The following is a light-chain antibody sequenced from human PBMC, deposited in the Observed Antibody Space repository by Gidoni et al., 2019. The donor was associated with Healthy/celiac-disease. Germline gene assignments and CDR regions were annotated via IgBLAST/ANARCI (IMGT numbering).Light chain of an antibody. Sequence: QSVLTPPPSPSGPPGRRVTISCSGSSSNIGSNTVNWYQQLPRTAPKLLIYSNNQRPSGVPDRFSGSKSGTSASLAISGLQSEDEADYYCAAWDDSLNGWVFGGGTKLTVL. CDR3: AAWDDSLNGWV. V-gene: IGLV1-44*01. CDR2: SNN. J-gene: IGLJ3*02. CDR1: SSNIGSNT.